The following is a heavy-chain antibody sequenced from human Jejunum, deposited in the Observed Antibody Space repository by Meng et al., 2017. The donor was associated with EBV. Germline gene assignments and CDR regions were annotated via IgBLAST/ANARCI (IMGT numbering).Heavy chain of an antibody. CDR3: AKDVVGATDF. CDR1: GFTFSSYA. Sequence: VQLVESGGGLVPPGCSLSLSCAASGFTFSSYAITWVRQAPGKGLEWLSTFSGSGGPTYYADSVRGRFTISRDNSKTTLYLQMNTLRAEDTAVYYCAKDVVGATDFWGQGTLVTVSS. D-gene: IGHD1-26*01. CDR2: FSGSGGPT. V-gene: IGHV3-23*04. J-gene: IGHJ4*02.